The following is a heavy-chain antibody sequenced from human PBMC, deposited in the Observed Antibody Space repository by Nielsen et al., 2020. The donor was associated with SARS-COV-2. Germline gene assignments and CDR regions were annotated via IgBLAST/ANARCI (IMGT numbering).Heavy chain of an antibody. J-gene: IGHJ5*02. CDR2: IHYSGIT. CDR3: AREDMFRGGARNNWFDP. D-gene: IGHD3-10*01. CDR1: GGSISSSSYY. V-gene: IGHV4-39*07. Sequence: LETLSLTCTVSGGSISSSSYYWGWIRQPPGKGLEWIGSIHYSGITYYNPSLKSRVTISVDTSKNQFSLKLSSVTAADTAVYYCAREDMFRGGARNNWFDPWGQGTLVTVSS.